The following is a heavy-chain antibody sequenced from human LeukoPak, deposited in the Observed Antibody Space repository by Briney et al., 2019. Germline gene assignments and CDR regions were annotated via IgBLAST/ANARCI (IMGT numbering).Heavy chain of an antibody. Sequence: SETLSLTCTVSGGSISSYYWSWIRQPPGKGLEWIGYIYYSGSTNYNPSLKSRVTISVDTSKNQFSLKLSSVTAADTAVYYCARAMVGGGVDYRGQGTLVTVSS. CDR2: IYYSGST. CDR1: GGSISSYY. CDR3: ARAMVGGGVDY. V-gene: IGHV4-59*08. D-gene: IGHD2-15*01. J-gene: IGHJ4*02.